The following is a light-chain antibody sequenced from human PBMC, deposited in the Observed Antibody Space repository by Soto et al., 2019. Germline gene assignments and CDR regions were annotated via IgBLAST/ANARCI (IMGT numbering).Light chain of an antibody. J-gene: IGLJ1*01. CDR1: SSDVGGYNL. CDR3: SSYKSSSTLPYV. Sequence: QSALTQPASVSGSPGQSITISCTGTSSDVGGYNLVSWYQQYPDKAPKLMIFDVNTRPSGVSNSFSGSKSGNTASLTISGLQAADEADYYCSSYKSSSTLPYVFGTGTKVTVL. CDR2: DVN. V-gene: IGLV2-14*01.